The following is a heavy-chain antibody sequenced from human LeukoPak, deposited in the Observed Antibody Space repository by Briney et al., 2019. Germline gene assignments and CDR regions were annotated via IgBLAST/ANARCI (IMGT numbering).Heavy chain of an antibody. J-gene: IGHJ6*02. CDR1: GFTFSSYW. D-gene: IGHD2/OR15-2a*01. CDR3: ARVGTTSNFYYYYGMDV. CDR2: INSDGSTT. V-gene: IGHV3-74*01. Sequence: GGSLRLSCAASGFTFSSYWMYWVRQTPGKGLVWVSRINSDGSTTSYADSVKGRFTISRDNAKNTLYLQMNSLRAEDTAVYYCARVGTTSNFYYYYGMDVWGQGTTVTVSS.